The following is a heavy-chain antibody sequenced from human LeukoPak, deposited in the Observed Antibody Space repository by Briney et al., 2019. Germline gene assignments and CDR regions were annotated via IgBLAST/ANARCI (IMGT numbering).Heavy chain of an antibody. CDR3: AKEGLLWSGDQVSYYDY. D-gene: IGHD3-10*01. CDR2: IWHDGSNK. V-gene: IGHV3-33*06. Sequence: GRSLRLSCEASGFTFRSYGMHWVRQAPGKGLEWVAVIWHDGSNKYYADSVKGRFTISRDNSKNTLYLQMNSLTAEDTAVYYCAKEGLLWSGDQVSYYDYWGQGTLVTVSS. CDR1: GFTFRSYG. J-gene: IGHJ4*02.